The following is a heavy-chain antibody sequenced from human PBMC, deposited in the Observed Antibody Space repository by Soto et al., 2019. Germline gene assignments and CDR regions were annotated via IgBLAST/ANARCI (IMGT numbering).Heavy chain of an antibody. Sequence: GGSLRLSCAASKFTFGIHAMHWVRQTPGKGLEWVSSISGSGSSTYYADSVKGRCTISRDNSKNTLYLQMSSLRADDTAVYYCARAPVGSTWLFDYWGQGALVTVSS. J-gene: IGHJ4*02. CDR3: ARAPVGSTWLFDY. D-gene: IGHD1-26*01. CDR2: ISGSGSST. V-gene: IGHV3-23*01. CDR1: KFTFGIHA.